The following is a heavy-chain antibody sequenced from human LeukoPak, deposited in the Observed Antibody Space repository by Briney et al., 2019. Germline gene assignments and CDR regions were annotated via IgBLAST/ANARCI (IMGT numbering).Heavy chain of an antibody. CDR2: IRYDGSNK. CDR3: ARFPSTGRGNYGWFDP. D-gene: IGHD4-11*01. V-gene: IGHV3-30*02. J-gene: IGHJ5*02. Sequence: GGSLRLSCAASGFTFRSYGMHWVRQAPGKGLEWVAFIRYDGSNKYYADSVKGRFTISRDNAKNSLYLQMNSLRAEDTAVYYCARFPSTGRGNYGWFDPWGQGTLVTVSS. CDR1: GFTFRSYG.